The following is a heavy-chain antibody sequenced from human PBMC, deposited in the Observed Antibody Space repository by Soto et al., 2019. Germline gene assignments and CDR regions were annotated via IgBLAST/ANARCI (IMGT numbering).Heavy chain of an antibody. Sequence: ESGPTLVNPTQTLTLTCTFSGFSLSTSGMCVGWIRQPPGKALEWLARIDWDDDKYYSTSLKTRLTISKDTSKNQVVLTMTNMDPVDTATYYCARVAVAGTERDYRGQGTLVTVSS. CDR3: ARVAVAGTERDY. V-gene: IGHV2-70*11. J-gene: IGHJ4*02. CDR2: IDWDDDK. D-gene: IGHD6-19*01. CDR1: GFSLSTSGMC.